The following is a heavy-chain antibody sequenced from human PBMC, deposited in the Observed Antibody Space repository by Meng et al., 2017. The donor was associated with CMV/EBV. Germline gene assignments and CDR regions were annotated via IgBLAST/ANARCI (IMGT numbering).Heavy chain of an antibody. CDR2: IRYDGSNK. Sequence: GESLKISCAASGFTFSSYGVHWVRQAPGKGLEWVAFIRYDGSNKYYADSVKGRFTISRDNSKNTLYLQMNSLRAEDTAVYYCARESVAAPPAGYGMDVWGQGTTVTVSS. D-gene: IGHD6-6*01. V-gene: IGHV3-30*02. CDR3: ARESVAAPPAGYGMDV. J-gene: IGHJ6*02. CDR1: GFTFSSYG.